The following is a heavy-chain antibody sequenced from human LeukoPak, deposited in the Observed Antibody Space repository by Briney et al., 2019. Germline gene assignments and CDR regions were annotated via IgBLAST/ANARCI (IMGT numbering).Heavy chain of an antibody. J-gene: IGHJ4*02. D-gene: IGHD4-17*01. CDR3: AREIYCDFPDGFDY. Sequence: PQTLSLTCTVSGYSISSVYPWGGIRQPPGKGLEWIGSIYHSGSTYYNPSLKSRVTISVGSAKNQFSLKLRSVTAADTAVYYCAREIYCDFPDGFDYWGQGTLVTVSS. V-gene: IGHV4-38-2*02. CDR1: GYSISSVYP. CDR2: IYHSGST.